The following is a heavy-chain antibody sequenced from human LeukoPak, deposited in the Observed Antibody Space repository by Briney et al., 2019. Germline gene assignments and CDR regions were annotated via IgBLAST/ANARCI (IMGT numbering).Heavy chain of an antibody. J-gene: IGHJ3*01. CDR3: ATGWKV. CDR1: GGSISSSSYY. Sequence: PSETLSLTCTVSGGSISSSSYYWGWIRQPPGKGLEWIGSFCNSGSTYYNPSLKSRVTISVDTSKNQFSLKLSSVTAADTAVYYCATGWKVWGQGTMVTVSS. D-gene: IGHD1-1*01. V-gene: IGHV4-39*07. CDR2: FCNSGST.